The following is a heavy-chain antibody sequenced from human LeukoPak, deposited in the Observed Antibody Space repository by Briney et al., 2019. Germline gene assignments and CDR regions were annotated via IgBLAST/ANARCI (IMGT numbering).Heavy chain of an antibody. V-gene: IGHV1-18*01. CDR2: ISAYNGNA. CDR3: ARVGEYCSGDSCLDY. D-gene: IGHD2-15*01. Sequence: ASVKVSCKASGYTFTNYGISWVRQAPGQGFEWMGCISAYNGNADYAQKFQGRVTMTTDTSTSIGYMELRTLRSDDTAVYYCARVGEYCSGDSCLDYWGQGTLVTVSS. J-gene: IGHJ4*02. CDR1: GYTFTNYG.